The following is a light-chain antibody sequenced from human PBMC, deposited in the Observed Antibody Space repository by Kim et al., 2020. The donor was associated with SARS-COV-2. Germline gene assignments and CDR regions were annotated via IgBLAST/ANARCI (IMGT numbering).Light chain of an antibody. CDR3: QVCDSSTDHWV. Sequence: APGKTASIPCGGNNIGTKSVHWYQQQPGQAPVLVIYFDSNRPSGIPERFSGSNSGNTATLTISRVEAGDEADYYCQVCDSSTDHWVFGGGTQLTVL. J-gene: IGLJ3*02. CDR2: FDS. CDR1: NIGTKS. V-gene: IGLV3-21*04.